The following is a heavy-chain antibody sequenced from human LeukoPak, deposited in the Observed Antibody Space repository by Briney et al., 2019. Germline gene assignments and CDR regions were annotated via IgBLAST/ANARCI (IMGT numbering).Heavy chain of an antibody. CDR1: GYTFTIYG. Sequence: ASMTVSCKASGYTFTIYGISGVRQAPGQGGEWMGWISAYNGNTNYAQKLQGRVTMTTDTSTSTAYMELRSLRSDDTAVYYCARDGYYYDSSGYLGTRWFDPWGQGTLVTVSS. CDR3: ARDGYYYDSSGYLGTRWFDP. J-gene: IGHJ5*02. D-gene: IGHD3-22*01. V-gene: IGHV1-18*01. CDR2: ISAYNGNT.